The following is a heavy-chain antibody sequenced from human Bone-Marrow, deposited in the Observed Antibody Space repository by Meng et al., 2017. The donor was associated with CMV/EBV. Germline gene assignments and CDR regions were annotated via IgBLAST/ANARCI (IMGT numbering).Heavy chain of an antibody. CDR2: IYPGDSDT. CDR3: ARHSYCSSTSCYISY. J-gene: IGHJ4*02. CDR1: GYSFTSYW. Sequence: GESLKISCKASGYSFTSYWIGWVRQMPGKGLEWMGIIYPGDSDTRYSPSFQGQVTISADRSISTAYLQWSSLKASDTAMYYCARHSYCSSTSCYISYWGQGTLVTVSS. D-gene: IGHD2-2*02. V-gene: IGHV5-51*01.